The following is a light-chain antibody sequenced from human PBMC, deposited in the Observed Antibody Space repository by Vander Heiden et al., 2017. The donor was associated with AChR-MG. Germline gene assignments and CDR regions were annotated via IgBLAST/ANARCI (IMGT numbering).Light chain of an antibody. CDR3: QSYDISLSGVV. Sequence: QSVLTQPPSVSGAPGHRVTISCTGSSSNIGAGYHVHWYQQFPGTAPKLLIYGDSNRPSGVPDRFSGSKSGTSASLAITGLQAKDEADYYCQSYDISLSGVVFGGGTKLTVL. CDR1: SSNIGAGYH. CDR2: GDS. V-gene: IGLV1-40*01. J-gene: IGLJ2*01.